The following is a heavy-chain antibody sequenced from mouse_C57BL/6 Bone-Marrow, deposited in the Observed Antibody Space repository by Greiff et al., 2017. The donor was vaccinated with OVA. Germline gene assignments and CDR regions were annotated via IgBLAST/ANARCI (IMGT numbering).Heavy chain of an antibody. CDR1: GYTFTSYW. D-gene: IGHD2-3*01. J-gene: IGHJ3*01. V-gene: IGHV1-69*01. CDR3: ARWDYDGYYGGAGVAY. CDR2: IDPSDSYT. Sequence: QVQLQQPGAELVMPGASVKLSCKASGYTFTSYWMHWVKQRPGQGLEWIGAIDPSDSYTNYNQKFKGKSTLTVDKSSSTAYMQLSSLTTEDSAVYYCARWDYDGYYGGAGVAYWGQGTLVTVSA.